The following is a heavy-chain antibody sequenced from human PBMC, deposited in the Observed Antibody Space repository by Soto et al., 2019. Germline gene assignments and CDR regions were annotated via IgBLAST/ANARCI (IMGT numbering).Heavy chain of an antibody. CDR3: AKDPRERAGSGRDFFDY. CDR1: GFSFRSYA. J-gene: IGHJ4*02. D-gene: IGHD6-19*01. CDR2: MSGSGDDT. Sequence: LRLSCAASGFSFRSYAMNWVRQAPGKGLEWVSVMSGSGDDTYYADSVKGRFAISRDNSKNTLYLEMNSLRAEDTAVYYCAKDPRERAGSGRDFFDYSGQGTLVIVPQ. V-gene: IGHV3-23*01.